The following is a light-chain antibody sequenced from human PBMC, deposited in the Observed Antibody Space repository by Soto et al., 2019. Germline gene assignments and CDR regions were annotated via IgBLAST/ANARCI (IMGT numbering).Light chain of an antibody. V-gene: IGKV1-13*02. J-gene: IGKJ5*01. CDR2: AAS. Sequence: AIQLTQSPSSLSASLGDSVTITCRASQGIRRSLAWYQQKPGKAPKLLIYAASNLETGVPSRYSGSGSGAEFTLTISGLQPEDFATYHCQQFNSYPHTCGQGKRL. CDR1: QGIRRS. CDR3: QQFNSYPHT.